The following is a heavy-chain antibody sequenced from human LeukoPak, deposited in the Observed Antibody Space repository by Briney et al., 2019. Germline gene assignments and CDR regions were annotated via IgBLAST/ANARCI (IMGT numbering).Heavy chain of an antibody. CDR2: IIPIFGTA. J-gene: IGHJ4*02. CDR1: GGTFSSYA. V-gene: IGHV1-69*13. CDR3: ARVLLYGSGSYYNVRGNFDY. D-gene: IGHD3-10*01. Sequence: RASVKVSCKSSGGTFSSYAISRVRQAPGQGLEWMGGIIPIFGTANYAQKFQGRVTITADESTSTAYMELSSLRSEDTAVYYCARVLLYGSGSYYNVRGNFDYWGQGTLVTVSS.